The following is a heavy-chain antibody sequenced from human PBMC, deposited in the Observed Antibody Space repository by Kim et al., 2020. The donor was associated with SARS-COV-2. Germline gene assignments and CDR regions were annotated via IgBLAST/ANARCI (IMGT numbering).Heavy chain of an antibody. CDR2: INHSGST. Sequence: SETLSLTCAVYGGSFSGYYWSWIRQPPGKGLEWIGEINHSGSTNYNPSLKSRVTISVDTSKNQFSLKLSSVTAADTAVYYCARVGTTVTTFFHSNYGMYV. CDR1: GGSFSGYY. J-gene: IGHJ6*01. D-gene: IGHD4-4*01. V-gene: IGHV4-34*01. CDR3: ARVGTTVTTFFHSNYGMYV.